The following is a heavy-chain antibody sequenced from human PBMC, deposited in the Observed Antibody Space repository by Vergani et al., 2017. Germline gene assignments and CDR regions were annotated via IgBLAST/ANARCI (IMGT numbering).Heavy chain of an antibody. V-gene: IGHV4-39*01. CDR2: IYYSGST. CDR1: GGYISSSSYY. Sequence: QLQLQESGPGLVKPSETLSLTCTVSGGYISSSSYYWGWIRQPPGKGLEWIGSIYYSGSTYYNPSLKSRVTISVDTSKNQFSRKLSSVTAADTAVYYCARYRAYDFWSGYHFDYWGQGTLVTVSS. J-gene: IGHJ4*02. D-gene: IGHD3-3*01. CDR3: ARYRAYDFWSGYHFDY.